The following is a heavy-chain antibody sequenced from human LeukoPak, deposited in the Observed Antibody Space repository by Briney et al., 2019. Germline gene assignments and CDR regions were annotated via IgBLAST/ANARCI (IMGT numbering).Heavy chain of an antibody. CDR2: IKQDGSEK. D-gene: IGHD6-13*01. Sequence: GGSLRLXCAASGFTCSSYWMSWVRPAPGKGLESVANIKQDGSEKYYVDSVKGRFTISRDNAKNSLYLQMNSLRAEDTSVYYCARELRPDPYSASWYNYWGQGTLVTVSS. J-gene: IGHJ4*02. CDR3: ARELRPDPYSASWYNY. CDR1: GFTCSSYW. V-gene: IGHV3-7*01.